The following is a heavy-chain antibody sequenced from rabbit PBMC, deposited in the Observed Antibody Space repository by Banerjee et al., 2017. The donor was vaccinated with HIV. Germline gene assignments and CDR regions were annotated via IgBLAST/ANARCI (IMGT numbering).Heavy chain of an antibody. CDR1: GFSFSSGYY. D-gene: IGHD6-1*01. CDR2: IGAGSGST. V-gene: IGHV1S40*01. Sequence: QSLEESGGDLVKPGASLTLTCKASGFSFSSGYYMCWVRQAPGKGLEWIACIGAGSGSTYYASWAKGRFTISKTSSTTVTLQMTSLTAADTATYFCARDGGYADYGYALNLWGQGTLVTVS. J-gene: IGHJ4*01. CDR3: ARDGGYADYGYALNL.